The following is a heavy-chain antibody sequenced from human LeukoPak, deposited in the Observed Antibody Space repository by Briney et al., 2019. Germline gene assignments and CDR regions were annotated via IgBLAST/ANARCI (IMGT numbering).Heavy chain of an antibody. CDR2: INTDGSTT. Sequence: PGGSLRLSCAASGFTFSGYWMHWGRHAPGKGLVWVSRINTDGSTTTYADSVKGRFTVSRDNAKNTLYLQMNSLRAEDTAVYYCARAGVSYSTDNWGQGTLVTVSS. CDR3: ARAGVSYSTDN. V-gene: IGHV3-74*01. J-gene: IGHJ4*02. D-gene: IGHD2-8*01. CDR1: GFTFSGYW.